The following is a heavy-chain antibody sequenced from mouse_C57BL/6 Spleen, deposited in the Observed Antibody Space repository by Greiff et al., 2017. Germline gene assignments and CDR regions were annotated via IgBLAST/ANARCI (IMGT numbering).Heavy chain of an antibody. CDR3: ARRYGSSGFDY. V-gene: IGHV1-82*01. CDR2: IYPGDGDT. CDR1: GYAFSSSW. J-gene: IGHJ2*01. D-gene: IGHD1-1*01. Sequence: VQLVESGPELVKPGASVKISCKASGYAFSSSWMNWVKQRPGKGLEWIGRIYPGDGDTNYNGKFKGKATLTADKSSSTAYMQLSSLTSEDSAVYFCARRYGSSGFDYWGQGTTLTVSS.